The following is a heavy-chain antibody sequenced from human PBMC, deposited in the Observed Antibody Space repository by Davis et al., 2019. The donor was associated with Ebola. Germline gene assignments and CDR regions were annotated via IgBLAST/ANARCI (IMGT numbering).Heavy chain of an antibody. CDR2: IDPSDSYT. CDR1: GYSFTSYW. J-gene: IGHJ4*02. Sequence: KVSCKGSGYSFTSYWIGWVRQMPGKGLEWMGRIDPSDSYTNYSPSFQGHVTISADKSISTAYLQWSSLKASDTAMYYCALSNTAMVGDFDYWGQGTLVTVSS. D-gene: IGHD5-18*01. V-gene: IGHV5-10-1*01. CDR3: ALSNTAMVGDFDY.